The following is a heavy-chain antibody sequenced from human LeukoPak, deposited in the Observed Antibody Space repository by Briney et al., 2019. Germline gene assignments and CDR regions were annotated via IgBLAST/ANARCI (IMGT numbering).Heavy chain of an antibody. CDR1: GGSINNYY. D-gene: IGHD6-13*01. V-gene: IGHV4-4*07. J-gene: IGHJ4*02. Sequence: TSSETLSLTCTVSGGSINNYYGSWIRPSAGKGLEWIGRIYTSGSTNYNPSLESRVTMSVDTSKNQFSLNLSSVAASDTAVYFCARGGRQQLLNLWGQGTLVTVSS. CDR2: IYTSGST. CDR3: ARGGRQQLLNL.